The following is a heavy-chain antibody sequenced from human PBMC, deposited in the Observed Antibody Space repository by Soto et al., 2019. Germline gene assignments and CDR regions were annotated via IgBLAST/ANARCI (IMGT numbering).Heavy chain of an antibody. J-gene: IGHJ6*03. V-gene: IGHV3-7*01. Sequence: PGGSLRLSCAASGFTFSSYWMSWVRQAPGKGLEWVANIKQDGSEKYYVDSVKGRFTISRDNAKNSLYLQMNSLRAEDTAVYYCARSEYDFWSGYRLTYYYYYMDVWGKGTTVTVSS. CDR3: ARSEYDFWSGYRLTYYYYYMDV. CDR1: GFTFSSYW. CDR2: IKQDGSEK. D-gene: IGHD3-3*01.